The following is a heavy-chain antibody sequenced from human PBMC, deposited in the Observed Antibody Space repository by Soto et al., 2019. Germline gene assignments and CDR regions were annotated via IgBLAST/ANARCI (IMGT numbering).Heavy chain of an antibody. V-gene: IGHV4-34*01. D-gene: IGHD3-10*01. CDR3: ARGKTYYYGSGSYYANWFDP. CDR2: INHSGST. CDR1: GGSFSGYY. J-gene: IGHJ5*02. Sequence: QVQLQQWGAGLLKPSETLSLTCAVYGGSFSGYYWSWIRQPPGKGLEWIGEINHSGSTNYNPSLKSRVTISVDPSKNQCSLKMSSVTAADTAVYYCARGKTYYYGSGSYYANWFDPWGQGTLVTVSA.